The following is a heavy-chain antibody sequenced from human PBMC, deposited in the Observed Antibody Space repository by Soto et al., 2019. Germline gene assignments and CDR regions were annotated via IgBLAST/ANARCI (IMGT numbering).Heavy chain of an antibody. CDR1: GGSISSSSYY. D-gene: IGHD6-19*01. CDR2: IYYSGNT. CDR3: ARETGYSSGWRQDY. Sequence: SETLSLTCTVSGGSISSSSYYWGWIRQPPGKGLEWIGSIYYSGNTYYNPSLKSRFTISRDNAKNTLYLQMNSLRVEDTAVYYCARETGYSSGWRQDYWGQGTLVTVSS. V-gene: IGHV4-39*02. J-gene: IGHJ4*02.